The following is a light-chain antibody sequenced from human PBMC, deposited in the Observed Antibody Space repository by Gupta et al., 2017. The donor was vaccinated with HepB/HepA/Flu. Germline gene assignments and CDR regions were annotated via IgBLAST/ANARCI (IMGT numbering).Light chain of an antibody. CDR1: QNVVTNF. V-gene: IGKV3-20*01. CDR2: GAS. CDR3: QQDGTAHV. J-gene: IGKJ4*02. Sequence: EIVLTQSPGTLSLSPGERATLSCKASQNVVTNFLAWYQQRPGQAPRRIIYGASKRASGIPDRFSGGGAGKDFTLTTTRREAEDTAVYYWQQDGTAHVFGRGTKVEIK.